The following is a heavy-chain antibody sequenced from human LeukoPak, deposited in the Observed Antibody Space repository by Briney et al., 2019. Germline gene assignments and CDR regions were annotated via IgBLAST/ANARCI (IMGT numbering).Heavy chain of an antibody. V-gene: IGHV4-61*02. CDR2: IYTSGST. CDR3: ARDRTQNYDFWSGYYLNWFDP. CDR1: GGPISSGSYY. Sequence: SQTLSLTCTVSGGPISSGSYYWSWIRQPAGKGLEWIGRIYTSGSTNYNPSLKSRVTISVDTSKNQFSLKLSSVTAADTAVYYCARDRTQNYDFWSGYYLNWFDPWGQGTLVTVSS. D-gene: IGHD3-3*01. J-gene: IGHJ5*02.